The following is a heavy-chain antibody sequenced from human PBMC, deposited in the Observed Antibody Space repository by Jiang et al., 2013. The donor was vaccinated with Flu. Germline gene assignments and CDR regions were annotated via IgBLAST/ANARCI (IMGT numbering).Heavy chain of an antibody. V-gene: IGHV1-69*04. Sequence: SGAEVKKAGSPVKVSCKPSGGTFGSYGVYWVRQAPGQGLEWVGRVIPMLGISNHAQKLQGRVTVTADTSTTTVYMELSSLRPDDTAVYYCARGVSRITFGGVILGDAFDIWGQGTKVTVSS. J-gene: IGHJ3*02. CDR1: GGTFGSYG. CDR2: VIPMLGIS. D-gene: IGHD3-16*01. CDR3: ARGVSRITFGGVILGDAFDI.